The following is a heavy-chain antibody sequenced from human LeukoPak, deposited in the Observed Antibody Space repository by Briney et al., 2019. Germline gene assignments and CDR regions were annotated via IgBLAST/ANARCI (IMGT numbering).Heavy chain of an antibody. J-gene: IGHJ6*03. CDR1: GYTFTSYG. Sequence: ASVKVSCKASGYTFTSYGISWVRQAPGQGLEWMGWISAYNGNTNYAQKLQGRVTMTTDTSTSTAYTELRSLRSDDTAVYYCARDLRYFDWLLPFSMDYYMDVWGKGTTVTVSS. V-gene: IGHV1-18*01. CDR3: ARDLRYFDWLLPFSMDYYMDV. D-gene: IGHD3-9*01. CDR2: ISAYNGNT.